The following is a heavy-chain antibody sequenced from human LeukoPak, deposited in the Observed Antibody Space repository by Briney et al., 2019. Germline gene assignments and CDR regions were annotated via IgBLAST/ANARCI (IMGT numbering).Heavy chain of an antibody. Sequence: GGSLRLSCAASGFTFSSYGMHWVRQAPGKGLEWVAVISYDGSNKYYADSVKGRFTISRDNSKNTLYLQMNSLRAEDTAVYYCARLAPAGYFDYWGQGTPVTVSS. D-gene: IGHD3-10*01. CDR3: ARLAPAGYFDY. V-gene: IGHV3-30*03. CDR1: GFTFSSYG. CDR2: ISYDGSNK. J-gene: IGHJ4*02.